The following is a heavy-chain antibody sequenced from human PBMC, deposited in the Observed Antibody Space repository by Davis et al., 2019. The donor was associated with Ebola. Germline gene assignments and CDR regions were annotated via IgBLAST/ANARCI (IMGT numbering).Heavy chain of an antibody. CDR2: VSAHNGHT. V-gene: IGHV1-18*01. CDR1: GYTFTNYG. Sequence: ASVPVSCKASGYTFTNYGVSWVRQAPGLGLEWMGWVSAHNGHTNYAQKFQGRLTLTTDTSTSTVYMELRSLTSDDTAKYYCARGRNGGWDFDYWGQGTLVTVSS. J-gene: IGHJ4*02. CDR3: ARGRNGGWDFDY. D-gene: IGHD6-19*01.